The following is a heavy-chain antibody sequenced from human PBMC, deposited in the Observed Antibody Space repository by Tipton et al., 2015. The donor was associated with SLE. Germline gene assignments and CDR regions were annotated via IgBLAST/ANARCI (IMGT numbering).Heavy chain of an antibody. CDR1: GGSISSSSYY. D-gene: IGHD3-3*01. V-gene: IGHV4-61*09. J-gene: IGHJ6*02. CDR3: ARSIFGVGIHYYAMGV. Sequence: TLSLTCTVSGGSISSSSYYWGWIRQPAGKGLEWIGHIYTSGSTNYNPSLKSRVTISVDTSENQFSLKLSSVTAADTAVYYCARSIFGVGIHYYAMGVWGQGTTVTVSS. CDR2: IYTSGST.